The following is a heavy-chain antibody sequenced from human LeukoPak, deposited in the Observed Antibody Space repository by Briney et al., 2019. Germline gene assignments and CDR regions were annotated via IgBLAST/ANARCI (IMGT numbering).Heavy chain of an antibody. D-gene: IGHD1-26*01. CDR2: VSNSGDYI. V-gene: IGHV3-21*01. Sequence: PGGSLRLSCAASGFSFSSYRMNWVRQAPGKGLEWVSSVSNSGDYIHYADSVKGRFTISRDNSKNSLYLQMNRLRAEDTALYYCARRGYHDYSGFDYWGQGTLVTVSS. CDR1: GFSFSSYR. CDR3: ARRGYHDYSGFDY. J-gene: IGHJ4*02.